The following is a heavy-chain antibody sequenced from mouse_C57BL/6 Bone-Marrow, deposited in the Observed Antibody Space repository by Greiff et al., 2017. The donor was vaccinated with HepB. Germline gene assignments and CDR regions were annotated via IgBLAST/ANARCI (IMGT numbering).Heavy chain of an antibody. V-gene: IGHV5-17*01. CDR1: GFTFSDYG. CDR2: ISSGSSTI. CDR3: AWPDYYGSPAWFAY. Sequence: EVMLVESGGGLVKPGGSLKLSCAASGFTFSDYGMHWVRQAPEKGLEWVAYISSGSSTIYYADTVKGRFTISRDNAKNTLFLQMTSLRSEDTAMYYCAWPDYYGSPAWFAYWGQGTLVTVSA. D-gene: IGHD1-1*01. J-gene: IGHJ3*01.